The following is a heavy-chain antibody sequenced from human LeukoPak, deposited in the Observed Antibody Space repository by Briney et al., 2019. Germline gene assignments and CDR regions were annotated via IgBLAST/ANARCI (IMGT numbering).Heavy chain of an antibody. CDR3: ARQSYDRHHFDY. D-gene: IGHD3-22*01. CDR2: IYYSGST. Sequence: PSGTLSLTCAVSGGSISSGGYYWSWIRQHPGKGLEWIGYIYYSGSTYYNPSLKSRVTISVDTSKNQFSLKLSSVTAADTAVYYCARQSYDRHHFDYWGQGTLVTVSS. CDR1: GGSISSGGYY. J-gene: IGHJ4*02. V-gene: IGHV4-31*11.